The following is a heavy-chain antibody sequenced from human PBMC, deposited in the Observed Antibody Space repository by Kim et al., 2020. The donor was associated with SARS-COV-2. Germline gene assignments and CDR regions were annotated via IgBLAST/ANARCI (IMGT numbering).Heavy chain of an antibody. D-gene: IGHD3-22*01. J-gene: IGHJ4*02. V-gene: IGHV4-59*01. Sequence: IPSLKSRVTISVDTSTNQFSLKLSSVTAADTAVYYCARDVHHYYDSSGYLGDWGQGTLVTVSS. CDR3: ARDVHHYYDSSGYLGD.